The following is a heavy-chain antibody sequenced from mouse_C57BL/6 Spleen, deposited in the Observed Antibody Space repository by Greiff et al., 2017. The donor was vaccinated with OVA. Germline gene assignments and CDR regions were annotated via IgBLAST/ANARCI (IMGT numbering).Heavy chain of an antibody. CDR3: ARSGDSSGYEGLAY. D-gene: IGHD3-2*02. CDR1: GYTFTSYG. J-gene: IGHJ3*01. CDR2: IYPRSGNT. V-gene: IGHV1-81*01. Sequence: QVQLQQSGAELARPGASVKLSCKASGYTFTSYGISWVKQRTGQGLEWIGEIYPRSGNTYYNEKFKGKATLTADKSSSTAYMELRSLTSEDSAVYFCARSGDSSGYEGLAYWAKGLWSLSLQ.